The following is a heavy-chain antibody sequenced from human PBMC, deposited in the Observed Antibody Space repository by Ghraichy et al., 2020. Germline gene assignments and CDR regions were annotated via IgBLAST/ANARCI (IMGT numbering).Heavy chain of an antibody. CDR1: IINFGGYW. CDR2: IKEDGSET. CDR3: ARGPS. J-gene: IGHJ5*02. V-gene: IGHV3-7*03. Sequence: GGSLRLSCAASIINFGGYWMSWVRQAPGKGPECVATIKEDGSETGYVDSVKGRFTISRDNAKNSLYLQMDSLREEDTAVYYCARGPSWGQGTLVSVSS.